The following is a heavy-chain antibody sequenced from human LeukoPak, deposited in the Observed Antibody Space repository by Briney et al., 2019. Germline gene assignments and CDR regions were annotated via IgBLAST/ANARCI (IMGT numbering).Heavy chain of an antibody. V-gene: IGHV3-21*01. J-gene: IGHJ4*02. Sequence: GGSLRLSCAASGFTFSSYSMNWVRQAPGKGLEWVSSISSSSSYIYYADSVKGRFTISRDNAKNSLYLQMNSLRAEDTAAYYCASSGGSGGHDYWGQGTLVTVSS. CDR2: ISSSSSYI. CDR3: ASSGGSGGHDY. CDR1: GFTFSSYS. D-gene: IGHD5-12*01.